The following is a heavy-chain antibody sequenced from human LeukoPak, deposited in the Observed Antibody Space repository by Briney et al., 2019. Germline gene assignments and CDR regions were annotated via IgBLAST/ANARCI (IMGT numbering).Heavy chain of an antibody. D-gene: IGHD1-26*01. J-gene: IGHJ4*02. V-gene: IGHV1-8*01. Sequence: ASVKVSCKASGYTFTSYDINWVRQATGQGLEWMGWMNPNSGDTGYAQKFQGRVTMTRNTSVSTAYMELSSLRSEDTAVYYCARAYRLSGSYSYGGYWGQGTLVTVSS. CDR3: ARAYRLSGSYSYGGY. CDR2: MNPNSGDT. CDR1: GYTFTSYD.